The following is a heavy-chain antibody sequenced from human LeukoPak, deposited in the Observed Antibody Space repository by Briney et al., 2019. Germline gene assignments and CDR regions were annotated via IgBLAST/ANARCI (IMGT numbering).Heavy chain of an antibody. D-gene: IGHD6-19*01. CDR2: INHSGST. CDR3: ARGSVGSGWAFDY. CDR1: GGSFSGYY. J-gene: IGHJ4*02. V-gene: IGHV4-34*01. Sequence: SETLSLTCAVYGGSFSGYYWSWIRQPPGKGLEWIGEINHSGSTNYNPSLKSRVTISVDTSKNQFSLKLSSVTAADTAAYYCARGSVGSGWAFDYWGQGTLVTVSS.